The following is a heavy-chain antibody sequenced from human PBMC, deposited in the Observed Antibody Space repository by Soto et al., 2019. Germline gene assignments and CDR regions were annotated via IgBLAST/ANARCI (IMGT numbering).Heavy chain of an antibody. CDR3: GRFFVGILGVFISGGGFDM. D-gene: IGHD3-3*01. CDR1: GYTFTSYG. CDR2: ISAYNGNT. Sequence: ASVKVSCKASGYTFTSYGISWVRQAPGQGLEWMGWISAYNGNTNYAQKLQGRVTMTTDTSTSTAYMELRSLRSDDTAVYYCGRFFVGILGVFISGGGFDMGGKGKMVTV. J-gene: IGHJ3*02. V-gene: IGHV1-18*01.